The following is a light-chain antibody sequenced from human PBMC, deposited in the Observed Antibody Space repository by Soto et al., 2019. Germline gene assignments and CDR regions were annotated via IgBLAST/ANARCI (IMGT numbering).Light chain of an antibody. V-gene: IGLV2-14*01. CDR3: NSHTSSGFRV. CDR2: EVS. Sequence: QSALTQPPSASGSPGQSVTISCTGTTRDVGGYNYVSWYQHHPGKAPKLMIYEVSNRPSGVSNRFSGSKSGYTASLTISGLQAEDEADYYCNSHTSSGFRVFGTGTKLTVL. J-gene: IGLJ1*01. CDR1: TRDVGGYNY.